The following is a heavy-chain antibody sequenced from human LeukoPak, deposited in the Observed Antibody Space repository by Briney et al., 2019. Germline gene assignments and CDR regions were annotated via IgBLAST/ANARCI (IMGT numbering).Heavy chain of an antibody. V-gene: IGHV3-48*03. J-gene: IGHJ4*02. D-gene: IGHD4-17*01. CDR1: GFTFSNYE. CDR3: ARDRMDYEADY. Sequence: GGSLRLSCAASGFTFSNYEMNWVRQAPGKGLEWVSYISSSGSTIYYADSVKGRFTISRDNAKNSLYLQMNSLRAEDTAVYYCARDRMDYEADYWGQGTLVTVSS. CDR2: ISSSGSTI.